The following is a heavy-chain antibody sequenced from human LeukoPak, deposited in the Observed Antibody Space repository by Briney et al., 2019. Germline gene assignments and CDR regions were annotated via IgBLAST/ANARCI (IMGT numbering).Heavy chain of an antibody. J-gene: IGHJ4*02. CDR2: IYYSGST. V-gene: IGHV4-59*01. CDR3: AREWPPIDY. D-gene: IGHD5-24*01. Sequence: SETLSLTCTVSGGSISSSYWSWIRQPPGKGLEWIGYIYYSGSTNYNPSLKSRVTISVATSKDQFSLKLSSVTAADTAVYYCAREWPPIDYWGQGTLVTVSS. CDR1: GGSISSSY.